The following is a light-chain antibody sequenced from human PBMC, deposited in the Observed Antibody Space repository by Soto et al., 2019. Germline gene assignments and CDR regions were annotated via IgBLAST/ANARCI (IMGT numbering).Light chain of an antibody. J-gene: IGKJ4*01. CDR2: DAS. V-gene: IGKV1-5*01. CDR3: QQYNTYFLT. CDR1: QSVSSW. Sequence: DIQMTQSPSTLSASVGDRVTITCRASQSVSSWLAWYQQKPGKAPKLLIYDASSLESGVPSRFSGSGSGTEFTLTISSLQPDDFASYRCQQYNTYFLTFGGETKVDIK.